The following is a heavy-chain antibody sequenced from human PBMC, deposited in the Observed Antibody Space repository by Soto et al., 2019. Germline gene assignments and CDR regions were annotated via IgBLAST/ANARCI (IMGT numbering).Heavy chain of an antibody. J-gene: IGHJ4*02. CDR2: ISYDGSNK. Sequence: QVQLVESGGGVVQPGRSLRLSCAASGFTLSSYGMHWVRQAPGKGLEWVAVISYDGSNKYYADSVKGRFTISRDNSKNTLHLKMNSLRAEDTAVYYCAKARRKVVVAAPFDYWGQGTMVTVSS. D-gene: IGHD2-15*01. V-gene: IGHV3-30*18. CDR3: AKARRKVVVAAPFDY. CDR1: GFTLSSYG.